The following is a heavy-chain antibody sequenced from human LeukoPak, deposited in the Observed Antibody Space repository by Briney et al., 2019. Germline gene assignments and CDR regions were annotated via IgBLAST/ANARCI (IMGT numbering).Heavy chain of an antibody. J-gene: IGHJ6*03. CDR3: ARNYDYWSGPYFMDV. CDR2: ISYDGNNQ. Sequence: GGSLRLSCAASGFTFSSFGMHWVRQAPGKGLEWVAVISYDGNNQYYADSVRGRFTVSRDNSENTLYLQMHSLRGEDTALYYCARNYDYWSGPYFMDVWGKGTTVTVSS. V-gene: IGHV3-30*03. CDR1: GFTFSSFG. D-gene: IGHD3-3*01.